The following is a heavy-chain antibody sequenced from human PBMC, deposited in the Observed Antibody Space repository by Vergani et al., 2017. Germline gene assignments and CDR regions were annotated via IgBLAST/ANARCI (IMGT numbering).Heavy chain of an antibody. CDR1: GFTFSDYY. Sequence: QVQLVESGGGLVKPGGSLRLSCAASGFTFSDYYMTWIRQAPGKGLEWVSYISGRERSIYYADSVKGRFTISRENAKSSLYLRMTSLRAEDTAVYYCARDGGGYDSAAFDIWGQGTMVTVSS. CDR2: ISGRERSI. J-gene: IGHJ3*02. V-gene: IGHV3-11*01. D-gene: IGHD5-12*01. CDR3: ARDGGGYDSAAFDI.